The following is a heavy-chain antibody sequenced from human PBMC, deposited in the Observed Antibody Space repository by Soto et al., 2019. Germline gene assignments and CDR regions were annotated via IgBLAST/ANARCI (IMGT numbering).Heavy chain of an antibody. CDR2: IIPIFGTA. CDR3: AKQVTTVTTLGYYYYGMDV. D-gene: IGHD4-17*01. V-gene: IGHV1-69*13. J-gene: IGHJ6*02. Sequence: GASVKVSCKASGGTFSSYAISWVRQAPGQGLEWMGGIIPIFGTANYAQKFQGRVTITADESTSTAYMELSSLRSEDTAVYYCAKQVTTVTTLGYYYYGMDVWGQGTTVTVSS. CDR1: GGTFSSYA.